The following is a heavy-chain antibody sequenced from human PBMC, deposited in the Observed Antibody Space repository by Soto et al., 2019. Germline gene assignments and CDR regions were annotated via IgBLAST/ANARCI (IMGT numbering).Heavy chain of an antibody. V-gene: IGHV3-15*01. Sequence: PGGSLRLSCAASGLDFSNAWMSWVRQAPGKGLEWVGRIKDAAAAEPTDYAAPVKGRFTISRDDSKSTLYLQMNSLKTEDTAVYYCGTDQGGLQPNYWGQGTLVTVSS. J-gene: IGHJ4*02. D-gene: IGHD4-4*01. CDR3: GTDQGGLQPNY. CDR2: IKDAAAAEPT. CDR1: GLDFSNAW.